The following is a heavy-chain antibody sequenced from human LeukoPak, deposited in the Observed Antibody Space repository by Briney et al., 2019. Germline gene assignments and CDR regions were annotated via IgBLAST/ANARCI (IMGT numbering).Heavy chain of an antibody. CDR2: ISSSSSYI. CDR1: GFTFNSYS. D-gene: IGHD4-17*01. J-gene: IGHJ4*02. CDR3: ASHDYGDYASFDY. V-gene: IGHV3-21*01. Sequence: GGSLRLSCAASGFTFNSYSMNWVRQAPGKGLEWVSSISSSSSYIYYADSVKGRFTISRDNAKNSLYLQMNSLRAEDTAVYYCASHDYGDYASFDYWGQGTLVTVSS.